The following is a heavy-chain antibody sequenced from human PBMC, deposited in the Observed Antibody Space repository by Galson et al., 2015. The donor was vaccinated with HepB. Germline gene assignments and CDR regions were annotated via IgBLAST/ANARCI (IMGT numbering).Heavy chain of an antibody. CDR3: ARDLGDYGDYESTRFFDY. CDR1: GFSLSEYY. J-gene: IGHJ4*02. V-gene: IGHV3-11*06. D-gene: IGHD4-17*01. CDR2: ISYSSTYT. Sequence: SLRLSCAASGFSLSEYYMSWIRQAPGKGLQWLSYISYSSTYTDYADSVKGRFTISRDNGKNSLYLQMNSLRAEDTAVYYCARDLGDYGDYESTRFFDYWGQGILVTVSS.